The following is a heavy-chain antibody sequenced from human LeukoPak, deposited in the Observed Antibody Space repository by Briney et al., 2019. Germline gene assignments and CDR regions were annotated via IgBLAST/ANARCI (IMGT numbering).Heavy chain of an antibody. CDR1: GFNFSSFG. CDR2: ISGSAGGT. J-gene: IGHJ4*02. V-gene: IGHV3-23*01. CDR3: AKRGVVIRVILVGFYKEAYYFDS. Sequence: GGSLRLSCAASGFNFSSFGVNWVRQGPGKGLEWVSGISGSAGGTYYADSVKGRFTISRDNAKNTLYLQLNNLRAEDTAVYFCAKRGVVIRVILVGFYKEAYYFDSWGQGALVTVSS. D-gene: IGHD3-22*01.